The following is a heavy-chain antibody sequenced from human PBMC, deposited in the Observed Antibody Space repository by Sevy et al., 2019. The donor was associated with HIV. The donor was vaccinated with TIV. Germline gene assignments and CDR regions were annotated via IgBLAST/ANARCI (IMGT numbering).Heavy chain of an antibody. V-gene: IGHV3-30-3*01. J-gene: IGHJ6*02. CDR1: GFTFSSYA. D-gene: IGHD2-15*01. CDR2: ISYDGSNK. CDR3: ARAQPRTGYCSGGSCYLDYYYYGMDV. Sequence: GGSLRLSCAASGFTFSSYAMHWVRQAPGKGLEWVAVISYDGSNKYYADSVRGRFTISRDNSKNTLYLQMNSLRAEETAVYYCARAQPRTGYCSGGSCYLDYYYYGMDVWGQGTTVTVSS.